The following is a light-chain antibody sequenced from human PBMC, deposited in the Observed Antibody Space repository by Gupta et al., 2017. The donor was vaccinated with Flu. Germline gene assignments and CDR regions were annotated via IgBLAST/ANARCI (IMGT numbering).Light chain of an antibody. J-gene: IGKJ2*01. CDR3: QQYNSYST. Sequence: DIQMTQSPSTLSASVRDRVTITCRASKSVGDWLAWYQQKPGKAPKLLIYKASNLASGVPSRFSGSGSGTEFTLTISSLQPDDSATYYCQQYNSYSTFGQGTKLELK. V-gene: IGKV1-5*03. CDR1: KSVGDW. CDR2: KAS.